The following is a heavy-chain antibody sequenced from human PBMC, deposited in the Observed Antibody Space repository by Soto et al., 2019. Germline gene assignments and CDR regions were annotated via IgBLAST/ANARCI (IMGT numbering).Heavy chain of an antibody. J-gene: IGHJ5*02. D-gene: IGHD3-22*01. Sequence: GGSLRLSCAASGFTFTNYGMHWVRHTPGKGLEWLAVISYDGSHNLHADSVKGRFTISRDNSKNTVSLQMNSLRAEDTAVYYCVKEGYYYDSSGYYYGWFDPWGQGTLVTVSS. CDR2: ISYDGSHN. CDR1: GFTFTNYG. CDR3: VKEGYYYDSSGYYYGWFDP. V-gene: IGHV3-30*18.